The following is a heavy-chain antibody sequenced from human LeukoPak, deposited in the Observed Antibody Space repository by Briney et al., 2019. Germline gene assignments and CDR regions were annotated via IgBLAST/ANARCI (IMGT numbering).Heavy chain of an antibody. V-gene: IGHV3-48*03. CDR3: AREAASDNPYFDY. CDR1: GFTFSSYE. CDR2: ISSSGSTI. Sequence: PGGSLRLSCAASGFTFSSYEMNWVRQTPGKGLKWVSYISSSGSTIYYADSVKGRFTISRDNAKNSLYLQMNSLRAEDTAVYYCAREAASDNPYFDYWGQGTLVTVSS. D-gene: IGHD6-13*01. J-gene: IGHJ4*02.